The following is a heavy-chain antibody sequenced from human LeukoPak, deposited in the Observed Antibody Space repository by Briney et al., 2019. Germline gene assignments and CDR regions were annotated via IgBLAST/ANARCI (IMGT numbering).Heavy chain of an antibody. Sequence: ASVKVSCKASGYTFTSYYMHWVRQAPGQGLEWMGIINPSGGSTSYAQKFQGRVTMTRDTSTSTVYMELSSLRSDDTAVYYCARLVVPAAFDYWGQGTLVTVSS. CDR1: GYTFTSYY. V-gene: IGHV1-46*01. CDR2: INPSGGST. CDR3: ARLVVPAAFDY. J-gene: IGHJ4*02. D-gene: IGHD2-2*01.